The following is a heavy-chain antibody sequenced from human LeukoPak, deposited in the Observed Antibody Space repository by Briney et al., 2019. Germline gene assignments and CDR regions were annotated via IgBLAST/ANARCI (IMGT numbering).Heavy chain of an antibody. CDR2: IIHSGST. Sequence: SETLSLTCAVYGGSFSGYYWSWIRQPPGKGLEWIGEIIHSGSTNYNPSLKSRVTISVDTSKHQFSLKLSSVTAADTAVYYCAREVRYYDSSGYREYYYYMDVWGKGTTVTVSS. CDR3: AREVRYYDSSGYREYYYYMDV. D-gene: IGHD3-22*01. CDR1: GGSFSGYY. J-gene: IGHJ6*03. V-gene: IGHV4-34*12.